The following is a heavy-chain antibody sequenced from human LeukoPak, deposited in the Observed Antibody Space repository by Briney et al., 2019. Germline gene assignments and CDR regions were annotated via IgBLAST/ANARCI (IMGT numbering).Heavy chain of an antibody. J-gene: IGHJ4*02. CDR1: GFSFSTYA. D-gene: IGHD6-19*01. CDR3: ARRHLPVEGTGRDDY. CDR2: IGSSDDST. V-gene: IGHV3-23*01. Sequence: GGSLRLSCSASGFSFSTYAMSWVRQAPGKGLEWVSTIGSSDDSTYYADSVKGRFTISRDNSKNTLYLQMDSLRAEDTAVYYCARRHLPVEGTGRDDYWGQGTLVTVSS.